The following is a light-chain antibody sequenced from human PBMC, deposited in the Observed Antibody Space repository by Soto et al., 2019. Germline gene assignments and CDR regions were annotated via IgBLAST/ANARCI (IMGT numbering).Light chain of an antibody. CDR2: GAS. CDR3: QQGYSSPAT. J-gene: IGKJ5*01. Sequence: DIQMTQSPAVRSASVGNRVTITCRASQSIGKHLNWYQQKPGKAPKFLIYGASTLQSGVPSRFTGRGSGTDFTLTVNSLHAEDFATYYCQQGYSSPATFGQWTRLEIK. CDR1: QSIGKH. V-gene: IGKV1-39*01.